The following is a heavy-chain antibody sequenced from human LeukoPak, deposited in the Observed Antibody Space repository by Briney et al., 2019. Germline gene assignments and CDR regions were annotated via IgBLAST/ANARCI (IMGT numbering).Heavy chain of an antibody. D-gene: IGHD3-10*01. CDR3: ARGGLWFGPYDY. CDR1: GGSISSGGYS. CDR2: IYHSGST. Sequence: SEALSLTCAVSGGSISSGGYSWSWIRQPPGKGLEWIGYIYHSGSTYYNPSLKSRVTISVDRSKNQFSLKLSSVTAADTAVYYCARGGLWFGPYDYWGQGTLVTVSS. J-gene: IGHJ4*02. V-gene: IGHV4-30-2*01.